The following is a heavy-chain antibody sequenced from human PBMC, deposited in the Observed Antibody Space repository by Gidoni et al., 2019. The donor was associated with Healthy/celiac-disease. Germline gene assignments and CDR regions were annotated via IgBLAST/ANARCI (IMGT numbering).Heavy chain of an antibody. D-gene: IGHD3-16*02. J-gene: IGHJ4*02. V-gene: IGHV2-5*02. CDR3: AHRRSLHYDYVWGSYRAGSFDY. Sequence: QITLKESGPTLVKPTQTLTLTCTFSGFSLSTSGVGVGWIRQPPGKALEWLALIYWDDDKRYSPSLKSRLTITKDTSKNQVVLTMTNMDPVDTATYYCAHRRSLHYDYVWGSYRAGSFDYWGQGTLVTVSS. CDR2: IYWDDDK. CDR1: GFSLSTSGVG.